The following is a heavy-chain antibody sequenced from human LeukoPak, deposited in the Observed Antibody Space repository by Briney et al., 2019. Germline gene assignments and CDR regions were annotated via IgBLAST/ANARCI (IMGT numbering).Heavy chain of an antibody. V-gene: IGHV3-23*01. D-gene: IGHD6-19*01. Sequence: GGSLRLSCAASGFTFSSYAMSWVRQAPGKGLERVSATSGSGISTYYADSVKGRFTISRDNSKNTLHLQMNSLRAEDTAVYYCAKKGVRIAVAGSGDAFDIWGQGTMVTVSS. J-gene: IGHJ3*02. CDR1: GFTFSSYA. CDR2: TSGSGIST. CDR3: AKKGVRIAVAGSGDAFDI.